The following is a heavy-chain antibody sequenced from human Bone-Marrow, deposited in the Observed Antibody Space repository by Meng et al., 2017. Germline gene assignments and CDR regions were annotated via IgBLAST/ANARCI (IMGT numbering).Heavy chain of an antibody. D-gene: IGHD4-23*01. CDR1: GGSFSGYY. Sequence: QVQLQQGGAGLLKPSETLSLTCAVYGGSFSGYYWSWIRQPPGKGLEWIGEINHSGSTNYNPSLKSRVTISVDTSKNQFSLKLSSVTAADTAVYYCARGVASPIFSTVVTPAFDYWGRGTLVTVSS. CDR2: INHSGST. J-gene: IGHJ4*02. V-gene: IGHV4-34*01. CDR3: ARGVASPIFSTVVTPAFDY.